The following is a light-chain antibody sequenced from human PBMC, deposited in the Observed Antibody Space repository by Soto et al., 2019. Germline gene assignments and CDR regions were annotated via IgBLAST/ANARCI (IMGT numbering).Light chain of an antibody. CDR3: QQSYSTPTT. CDR1: QSINKG. CDR2: AAS. Sequence: DLQMTQSPSSLSASVGDRVTITCRASQSINKGLKWYQQKLGKAPKLLIYAASSLQSGVPSRFSGSGSETDFTLTISSLQPEDFATYYCQQSYSTPTTFGQGTRLEIK. J-gene: IGKJ5*01. V-gene: IGKV1-39*01.